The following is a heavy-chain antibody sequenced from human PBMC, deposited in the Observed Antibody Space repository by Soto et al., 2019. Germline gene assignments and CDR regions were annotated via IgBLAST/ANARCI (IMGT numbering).Heavy chain of an antibody. Sequence: ASVKVSCKASGYTFTSYGISWVRQAPGQGLEWMGWISAYNGNTNYAQKLQGRVTMTTDTSTSTAYMELRSLRSDDTAVYYCAREDIVVVPAGMRGVNSWDYYYMDVWGKGTTVPVSS. J-gene: IGHJ6*03. CDR1: GYTFTSYG. V-gene: IGHV1-18*01. CDR2: ISAYNGNT. D-gene: IGHD2-2*01. CDR3: AREDIVVVPAGMRGVNSWDYYYMDV.